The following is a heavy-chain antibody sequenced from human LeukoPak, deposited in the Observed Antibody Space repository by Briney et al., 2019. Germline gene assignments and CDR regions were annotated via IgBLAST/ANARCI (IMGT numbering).Heavy chain of an antibody. CDR2: ISAYNGNT. J-gene: IGHJ5*02. CDR3: ARDSRYDFWSGYPKMNWFDP. CDR1: GYTFTSYG. D-gene: IGHD3-3*01. V-gene: IGHV1-18*01. Sequence: ASVKVSCKASGYTFTSYGISWVRQAPGQGLEWMGWISAYNGNTNYAQKLQGRVTMTTDTSTSTAYMELRSLRSDDTAVYYCARDSRYDFWSGYPKMNWFDPWGQGTLVTVSS.